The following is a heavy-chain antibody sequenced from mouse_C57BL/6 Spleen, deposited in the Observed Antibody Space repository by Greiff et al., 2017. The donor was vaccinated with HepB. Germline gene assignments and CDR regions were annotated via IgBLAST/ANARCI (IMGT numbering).Heavy chain of an antibody. CDR3: ARESLYDFLAWFAY. D-gene: IGHD2-3*01. CDR1: GYTFTDYY. V-gene: IGHV1-76*01. Sequence: VQLQQSGAELVRPGASVKLSCKASGYTFTDYYINWVKQRPGQGLEWIARIYPGSGNTYYNEKFKGKATLTAEKSSSTAYMQLSSLTSEDSAVYFCARESLYDFLAWFAYWGQGTLVTVSA. CDR2: IYPGSGNT. J-gene: IGHJ3*01.